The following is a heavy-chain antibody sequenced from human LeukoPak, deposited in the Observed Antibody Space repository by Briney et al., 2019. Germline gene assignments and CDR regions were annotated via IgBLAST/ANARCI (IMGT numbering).Heavy chain of an antibody. Sequence: GGSPRLSCAASGFTFNTYTMYWVRQAPGKGLEWVSGISNSGGSTYYADSVKGRFTISRDNSKNTVYLQMNSLRAEDTAVYYCAKVGFSDYWGQGTLVTVSS. CDR1: GFTFNTYT. D-gene: IGHD6-25*01. V-gene: IGHV3-23*01. CDR2: ISNSGGST. J-gene: IGHJ4*02. CDR3: AKVGFSDY.